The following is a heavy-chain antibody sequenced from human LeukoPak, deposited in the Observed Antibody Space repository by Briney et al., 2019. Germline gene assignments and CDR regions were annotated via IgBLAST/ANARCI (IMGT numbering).Heavy chain of an antibody. Sequence: GGSLRLSCAASGFTFSSYWMIWVRQAPGKGLEWVANIKEDGSERYYVDSVKGRFTISRDNAKNSLYLQMNSLRAEDTAVYYCARDQGWLQLDYWGQGALVTVSS. J-gene: IGHJ4*02. CDR2: IKEDGSER. V-gene: IGHV3-7*01. D-gene: IGHD5-24*01. CDR3: ARDQGWLQLDY. CDR1: GFTFSSYW.